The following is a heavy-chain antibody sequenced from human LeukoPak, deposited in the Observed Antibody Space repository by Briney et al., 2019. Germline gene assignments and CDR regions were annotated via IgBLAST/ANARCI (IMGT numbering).Heavy chain of an antibody. J-gene: IGHJ4*02. CDR1: GGSISSYY. D-gene: IGHD3-3*01. Sequence: PLETLSLTCTVSGGSISSYYWSWIRQPPGKGLEWIGYIYYSGSTNYNPSLKSRVTISVDTSKNQFSLKLSSVTAADTAVYYCARGFGEYYFDYWGQGTLVTVSS. CDR3: ARGFGEYYFDY. V-gene: IGHV4-59*01. CDR2: IYYSGST.